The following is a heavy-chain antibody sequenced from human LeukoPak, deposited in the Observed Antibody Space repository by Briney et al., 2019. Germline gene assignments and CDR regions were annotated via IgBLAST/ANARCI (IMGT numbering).Heavy chain of an antibody. D-gene: IGHD6-13*01. J-gene: IGHJ4*02. V-gene: IGHV3-9*01. CDR3: AKDFGSSWYYFDY. CDR1: GFTFDDYA. CDR2: ISWNSGSI. Sequence: PGGSLRLSCAASGFTFDDYAMHWVRQAPGKGLEWVSGISWNSGSIGYADSVKGRFTISRDNAKNSLYLQMNSVRAEDTALYYCAKDFGSSWYYFDYWGQGTLVTVSS.